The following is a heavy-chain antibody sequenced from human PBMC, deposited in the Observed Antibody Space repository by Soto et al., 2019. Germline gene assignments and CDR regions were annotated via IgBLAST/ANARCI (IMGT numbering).Heavy chain of an antibody. CDR1: GYSINSDYY. CDR3: ARGEWVTTIY. CDR2: VDHSGRT. J-gene: IGHJ4*02. V-gene: IGHV4-38-2*01. Sequence: PSETLSLTCAVSGYSINSDYYWGWIRQPPGKGLEWIGSVDHSGRTYYSPSLRSRLTIFIDTSKNQFSLRLSSVTAADTAVYYCARGEWVTTIYWGQGTLVTVSS. D-gene: IGHD4-17*01.